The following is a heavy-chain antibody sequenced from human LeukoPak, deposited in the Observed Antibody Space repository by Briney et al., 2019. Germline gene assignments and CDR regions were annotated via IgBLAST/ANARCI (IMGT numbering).Heavy chain of an antibody. CDR2: IYYSGST. Sequence: PSETLSLTCTVSGGSISSYYWSWIRQPPGKGLEWIGYIYYSGSTNYNPSLKSRVTISVDTSKSQFSLKLSSVTAADTAVYYCERVDGYNPEDQQDAFDIWGQGTMVTVSS. J-gene: IGHJ3*02. CDR3: ERVDGYNPEDQQDAFDI. CDR1: GGSISSYY. D-gene: IGHD5-24*01. V-gene: IGHV4-59*01.